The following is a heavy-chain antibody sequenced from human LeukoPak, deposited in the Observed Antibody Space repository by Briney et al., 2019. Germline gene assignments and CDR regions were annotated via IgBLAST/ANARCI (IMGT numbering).Heavy chain of an antibody. V-gene: IGHV1-69*05. CDR1: GGTFSSYA. CDR3: ARAKIAAAGEWYFDL. J-gene: IGHJ2*01. CDR2: IIPIFGTA. Sequence: SVKVSCKASGGTFSSYAISWVRQAPGQRLEWMGGIIPIFGTANYAQKFQGRVTITTDESTSTAYMELSSLRSEDTAVYYCARAKIAAAGEWYFDLWGRGTLVTVSS. D-gene: IGHD6-13*01.